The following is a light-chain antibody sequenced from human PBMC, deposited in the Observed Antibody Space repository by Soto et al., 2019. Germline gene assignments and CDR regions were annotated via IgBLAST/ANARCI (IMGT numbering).Light chain of an antibody. CDR1: SSDVGGYDL. Sequence: QSVLTQPASVSGSPGQSITISCTGTSSDVGGYDLVSWYQQHPGKAPKLIIYEGSKRPSGISNRFSGSKSGNTASLTISGLQAEDEANYYCCSSAVVSTYVFGTGTKVTVL. V-gene: IGLV2-23*01. CDR3: CSSAVVSTYV. CDR2: EGS. J-gene: IGLJ1*01.